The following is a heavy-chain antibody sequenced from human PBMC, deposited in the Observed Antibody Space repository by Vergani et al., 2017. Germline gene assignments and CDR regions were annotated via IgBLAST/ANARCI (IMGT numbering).Heavy chain of an antibody. Sequence: EVHLVQSGADVKKPGESLKISCKGSGYSFTSYWIGWVRQMPGKGLEWMGSIYPGDSDTRYSPSFQGQVTISADKSISTADLQWSSLKASDTSMYYCARRHWETAFDIWGQGTMVTVSS. D-gene: IGHD1-26*01. CDR2: IYPGDSDT. J-gene: IGHJ3*02. CDR3: ARRHWETAFDI. CDR1: GYSFTSYW. V-gene: IGHV5-51*01.